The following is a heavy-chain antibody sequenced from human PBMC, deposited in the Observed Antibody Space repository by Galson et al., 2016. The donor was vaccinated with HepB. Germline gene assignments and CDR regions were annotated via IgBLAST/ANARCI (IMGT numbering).Heavy chain of an antibody. V-gene: IGHV3-74*01. J-gene: IGHJ4*02. D-gene: IGHD3-10*01. CDR3: ARGEATVVPGATAAD. CDR2: INSDGSTT. CDR1: GFTFTNYW. Sequence: SLRLSCAASGFTFTNYWMHWVRQAPGKGLVWVSRINSDGSTTTYADSVKGRFTISRDNAKNTLYLQMNSLRAEDTALYYCARGEATVVPGATAADWGQGTLVTVSS.